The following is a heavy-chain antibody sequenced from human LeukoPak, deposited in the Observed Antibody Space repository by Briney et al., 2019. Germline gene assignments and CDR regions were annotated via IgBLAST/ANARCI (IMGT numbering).Heavy chain of an antibody. V-gene: IGHV3-23*01. CDR2: ISGSGGST. D-gene: IGHD3/OR15-3a*01. Sequence: GGSLRLSCAASGFTFSSYAMTWVRQAPGKGLEWVSAISGSGGSTYYADSVKGRFTISRDNSKNTLYLQMNSLRAEDTAVYYCAKSPWDWWLYAYWGQGTLVTVSS. J-gene: IGHJ4*02. CDR3: AKSPWDWWLYAY. CDR1: GFTFSSYA.